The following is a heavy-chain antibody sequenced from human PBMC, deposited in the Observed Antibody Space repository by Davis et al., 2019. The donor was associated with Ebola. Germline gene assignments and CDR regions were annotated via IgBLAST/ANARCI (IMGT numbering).Heavy chain of an antibody. CDR1: GYTFTNYY. J-gene: IGHJ4*02. D-gene: IGHD2-15*01. Sequence: ASVKVSCKASGYTFTNYYMHWVRQAPGQRLEWMGWINAGNGNTKYSQKFQGRVTITRDTSASTAYMELSSLRSEDTAVYYCARGGYCSGGSCYYHFDYWGQGTLVTVSS. CDR2: INAGNGNT. CDR3: ARGGYCSGGSCYYHFDY. V-gene: IGHV1-3*01.